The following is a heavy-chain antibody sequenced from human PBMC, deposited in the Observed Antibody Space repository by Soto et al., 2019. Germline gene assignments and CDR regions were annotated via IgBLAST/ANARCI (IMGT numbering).Heavy chain of an antibody. J-gene: IGHJ5*02. CDR2: IYHSGST. CDR3: ASVAKTINWPDN. Sequence: SETLSLTCAVSGGSNNSSNWWSWVRQPPRKGLEWIGEIYHSGSTYYNPSLKSRVTISVDKSKNQFSLKLSSVTAADTAVYYCASVAKTINWPDNWGQGTLIT. V-gene: IGHV4-4*02. CDR1: GGSNNSSNW.